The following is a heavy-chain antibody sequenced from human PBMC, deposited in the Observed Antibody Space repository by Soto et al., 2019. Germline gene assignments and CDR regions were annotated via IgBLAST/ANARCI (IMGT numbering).Heavy chain of an antibody. Sequence: PSETLSLTCTVSGGSISSGVYYWSWIRQHPGKGLEWIGYIYYSGSTYYNPSLKSRVTISVDTSKNQFSLKLSSVTAADTAVYYCAREKRPGPGIAAAGDIYYYYYGMDVWGQGTTVTVSS. CDR1: GGSISSGVYY. J-gene: IGHJ6*02. CDR2: IYYSGST. V-gene: IGHV4-31*03. D-gene: IGHD6-13*01. CDR3: AREKRPGPGIAAAGDIYYYYYGMDV.